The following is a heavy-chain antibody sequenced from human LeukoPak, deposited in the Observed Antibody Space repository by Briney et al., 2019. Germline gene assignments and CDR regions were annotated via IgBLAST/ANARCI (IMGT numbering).Heavy chain of an antibody. D-gene: IGHD2-2*02. V-gene: IGHV3-30*02. CDR3: AKLYGFVVVPAAISTDDAFDI. J-gene: IGHJ3*02. Sequence: GGSLRLSCAASGFAFSSYGMHWVRQAPGKGLEWVAFIRYDGSNKYYADSVKGRFTIPRDNSKNTLYLQMNSLRAEDTAVYYCAKLYGFVVVPAAISTDDAFDIWGQGTMVTVSS. CDR2: IRYDGSNK. CDR1: GFAFSSYG.